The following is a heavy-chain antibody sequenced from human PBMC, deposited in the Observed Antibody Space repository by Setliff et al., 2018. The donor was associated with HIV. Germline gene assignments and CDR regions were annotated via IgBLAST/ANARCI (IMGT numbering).Heavy chain of an antibody. J-gene: IGHJ4*02. CDR2: IIPIFGTA. D-gene: IGHD3-16*02. Sequence: SVKVSCKASGGTFSSYAISWVRQAPGQGLEWMGGIIPIFGTANYAQKFQGRVTITADESTSTAYMELSSLRSEDTAVYYCARAYYDSVWGSHRYRFYYFGYWGQGTLVTVS. CDR3: ARAYYDSVWGSHRYRFYYFGY. V-gene: IGHV1-69*13. CDR1: GGTFSSYA.